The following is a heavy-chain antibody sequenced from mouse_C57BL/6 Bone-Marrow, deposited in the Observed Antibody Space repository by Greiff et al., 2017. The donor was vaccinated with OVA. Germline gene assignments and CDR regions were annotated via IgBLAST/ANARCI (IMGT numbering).Heavy chain of an antibody. CDR3: ARGYYGSSSYYAMDY. V-gene: IGHV1-81*01. Sequence: QVQLQQSGAELARPGASVKLSCKASGYTFTSYGISWVKQRTGQGLEWIGEIYPRSGNNYYNEKFTGKATLTADKYSSTAYMELRSLTSEDSAVYFCARGYYGSSSYYAMDYWGQGTSVTVSS. CDR2: IYPRSGNN. D-gene: IGHD1-1*01. J-gene: IGHJ4*01. CDR1: GYTFTSYG.